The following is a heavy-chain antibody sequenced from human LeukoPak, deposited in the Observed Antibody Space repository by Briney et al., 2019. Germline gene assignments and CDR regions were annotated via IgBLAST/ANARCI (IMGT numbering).Heavy chain of an antibody. CDR3: AREGRVYYYDSSGYSGWFDP. J-gene: IGHJ5*02. V-gene: IGHV1-69*01. CDR2: IIPIFGTA. D-gene: IGHD3-22*01. Sequence: SVKVSCKASGGTFSSYAISWVRQAPGQGLEWMGGIIPIFGTANYAQKFQGRVTITADESTSTAYMELSSLRSEDTAVYYCAREGRVYYYDSSGYSGWFDPWGQGTLVTVSS. CDR1: GGTFSSYA.